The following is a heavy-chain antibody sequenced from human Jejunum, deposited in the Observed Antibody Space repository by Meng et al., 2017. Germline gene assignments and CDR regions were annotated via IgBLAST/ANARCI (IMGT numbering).Heavy chain of an antibody. D-gene: IGHD3-3*01. CDR2: TSYEESYK. V-gene: IGHV3-30*18. J-gene: IGHJ4*02. CDR3: VKVFPGPVGVVPLDH. CDR1: GFTFSDYG. Sequence: QVQRVESGGGVVQPGRSLRRASAASGFTFSDYGMHWARQAPGKGLEWVAYTSYEESYKYYAESVKGRFIISRDNSKDTLYLQMNSLRAEDTAIYYCVKVFPGPVGVVPLDHWGQGTLVTVSS.